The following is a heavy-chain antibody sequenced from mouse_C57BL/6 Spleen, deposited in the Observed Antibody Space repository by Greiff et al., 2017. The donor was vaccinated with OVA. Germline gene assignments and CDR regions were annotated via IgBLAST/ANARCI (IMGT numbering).Heavy chain of an antibody. Sequence: EVQLQQSGPGLVKPSQSLSLTCSVTGYSITSGYYWNWIRQFPGNKLEWMGYISYDGSNNYNPSLKNRISITRDTSKNQFFLKLNSVTTEDTATYYCASCTLYYYGSSYYFDYWGQGTTLTVSS. CDR2: ISYDGSN. CDR1: GYSITSGYY. V-gene: IGHV3-6*01. D-gene: IGHD1-1*01. CDR3: ASCTLYYYGSSYYFDY. J-gene: IGHJ2*01.